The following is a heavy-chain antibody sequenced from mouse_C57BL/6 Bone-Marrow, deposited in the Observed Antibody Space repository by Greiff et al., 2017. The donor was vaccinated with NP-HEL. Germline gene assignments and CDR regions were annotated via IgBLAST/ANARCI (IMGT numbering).Heavy chain of an antibody. Sequence: VQLQESGAELARPGASVKLSCKASGYTFTSYGISWVKQRTGQGLEWIGEIYPRSGNTYYNEKFKGKATLTADKSSSTAYMELRSLTSEDSAVYFCARRGLPPYWYFDDWGTGTPVTVSS. CDR1: GYTFTSYG. V-gene: IGHV1-81*01. CDR3: ARRGLPPYWYFDD. D-gene: IGHD3-1*01. J-gene: IGHJ1*03. CDR2: IYPRSGNT.